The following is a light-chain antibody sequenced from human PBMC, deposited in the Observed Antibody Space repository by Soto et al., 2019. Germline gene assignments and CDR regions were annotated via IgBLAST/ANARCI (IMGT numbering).Light chain of an antibody. CDR1: QSISSY. CDR3: QQSYSTPRT. Sequence: IQMTQSPSSLSPSLGDRVTLSCRASQSISSYLNWYQQKPGKAPKLLSYAASSLQSTVPSRGCSGGASADFTLTISSLQPEDFETYYCQQSYSTPRTFGQGTKVDIK. CDR2: AAS. J-gene: IGKJ1*01. V-gene: IGKV1-39*01.